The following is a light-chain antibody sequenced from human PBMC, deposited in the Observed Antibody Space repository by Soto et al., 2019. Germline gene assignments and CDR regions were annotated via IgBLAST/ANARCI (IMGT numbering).Light chain of an antibody. CDR3: QQRSNWPLLT. Sequence: EIVLTQSPATLSLSLGERATLSCRASQSVSSYLAWYQQKPGQAPRLLIYDASNRATGIPARFSGSGSGTDFTLTISSLEPEDFAVYYCQQRSNWPLLTFGGGTKVEIK. J-gene: IGKJ4*01. CDR2: DAS. CDR1: QSVSSY. V-gene: IGKV3-11*01.